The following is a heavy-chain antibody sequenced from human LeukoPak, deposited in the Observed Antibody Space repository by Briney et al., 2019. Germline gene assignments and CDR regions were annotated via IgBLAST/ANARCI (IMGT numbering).Heavy chain of an antibody. Sequence: GGTLRLSCAASGLTLSSSWMHWVRHAPGKGLVWVSRINSDGSSTSYADSVRGRFTISRDNAKNTLYLQMNSPRVEDTAVYYCARGGAYLVDWGQGTLVTVSS. J-gene: IGHJ4*02. D-gene: IGHD2-2*02. CDR3: ARGGAYLVD. CDR2: INSDGSST. CDR1: GLTLSSSW. V-gene: IGHV3-74*01.